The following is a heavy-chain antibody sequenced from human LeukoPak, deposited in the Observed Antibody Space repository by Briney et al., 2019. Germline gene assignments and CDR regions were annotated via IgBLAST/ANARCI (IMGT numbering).Heavy chain of an antibody. V-gene: IGHV1-2*02. CDR2: INSNNGET. J-gene: IGHJ3*02. CDR3: VRXETADPANAFDI. CDR1: GYTFMDYH. Sequence: GASVKVSCKASGYTFMDYHMHWVRQAPGQGLEWMAWINSNNGETRYAQKFQGRVSLTRDTSVSTAYMEMSRLRSDDTAVYYCVRXETADPANAFDIWGQGTMVTVSS. D-gene: IGHD2-21*02.